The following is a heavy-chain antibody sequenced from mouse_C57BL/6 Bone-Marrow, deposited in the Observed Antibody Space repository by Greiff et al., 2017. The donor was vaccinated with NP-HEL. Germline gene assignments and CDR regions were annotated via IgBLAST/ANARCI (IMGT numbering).Heavy chain of an antibody. Sequence: EVQLVESGGGLVKPGGSLKLSCAASGFTFSSYAMSWVRQTPEKRLEWVATISDGGSYTYYPDNVKGRFTISRDNAKNNLYLQMSHLKSEDTAMYYCARDISYDMDDWGQGTSVTVSS. CDR2: ISDGGSYT. V-gene: IGHV5-4*01. CDR3: ARDISYDMDD. J-gene: IGHJ4*01. D-gene: IGHD1-3*01. CDR1: GFTFSSYA.